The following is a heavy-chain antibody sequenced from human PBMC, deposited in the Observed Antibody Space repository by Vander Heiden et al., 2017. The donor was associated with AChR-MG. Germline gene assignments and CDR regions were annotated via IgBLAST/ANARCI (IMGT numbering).Heavy chain of an antibody. D-gene: IGHD1-26*01. CDR3: ALREWESNPGAFDI. V-gene: IGHV4-34*01. Sequence: QVQLQQWGAGLLKPSETLSLTCGVYGGSFSGYYWSWIRQPPGKGLEWIGEINHSGSTNYNPSLKSRVTISVDTSKNQFSLKLSSVTAADTAVYYCALREWESNPGAFDIWGQGTMVTVSS. J-gene: IGHJ3*02. CDR1: GGSFSGYY. CDR2: INHSGST.